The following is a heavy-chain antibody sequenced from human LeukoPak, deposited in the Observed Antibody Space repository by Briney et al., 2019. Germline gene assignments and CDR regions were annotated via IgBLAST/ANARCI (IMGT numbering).Heavy chain of an antibody. D-gene: IGHD3-3*01. Sequence: SVKVSCKASGGTFSSYAISWVRQAPGQGLEWMGRIIPILGIANYAQKFQGRVTITADKSTSTAYMELSSLRSDDTAVYYCARATDYDFWSGSPYYFDYWGQGTLVTVSS. CDR3: ARATDYDFWSGSPYYFDY. CDR2: IIPILGIA. V-gene: IGHV1-69*04. CDR1: GGTFSSYA. J-gene: IGHJ4*02.